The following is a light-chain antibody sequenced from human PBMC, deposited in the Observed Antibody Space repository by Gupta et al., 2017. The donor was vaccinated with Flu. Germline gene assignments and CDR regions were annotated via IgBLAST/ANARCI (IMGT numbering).Light chain of an antibody. CDR3: QSYDATYHV. CDR1: SGNIAGSY. CDR2: EDN. Sequence: FILTQPHSVSESPGKTVTISCTRNSGNIAGSYVQWYQQRPGSAPTTVIYEDNQRPSGVPERFSGSIDTSSDSASLTISGLVPEDEADYYCQSYDATYHVFGGGTKVTVL. J-gene: IGLJ2*01. V-gene: IGLV6-57*03.